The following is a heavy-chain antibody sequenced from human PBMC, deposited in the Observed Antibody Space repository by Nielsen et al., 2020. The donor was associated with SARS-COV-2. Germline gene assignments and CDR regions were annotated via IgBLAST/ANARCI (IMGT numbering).Heavy chain of an antibody. J-gene: IGHJ6*02. CDR2: TSYDGRDK. D-gene: IGHD3-9*01. Sequence: GGSLRLSCAASGFTFSSYSMNWVRQAPGKGLEWVAFTSYDGRDKFYADSVRGRFIVSRDNFRNTLSLHMDSLRTEDTAVYFCARQATIYMNEVSGMDVWGQGTTVTVSS. CDR1: GFTFSSYS. CDR3: ARQATIYMNEVSGMDV. V-gene: IGHV3-30*03.